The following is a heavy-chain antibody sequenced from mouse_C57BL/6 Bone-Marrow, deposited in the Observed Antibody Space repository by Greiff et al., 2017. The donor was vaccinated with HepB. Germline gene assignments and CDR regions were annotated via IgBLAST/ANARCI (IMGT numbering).Heavy chain of an antibody. CDR3: ATFITTVVALDY. CDR2: IDPANGNT. J-gene: IGHJ2*01. D-gene: IGHD1-1*01. V-gene: IGHV14-3*01. Sequence: EVQLQQSVAELVRPGASVKLSCTASGFNIKNTYIHWVKQRPEQGLEWIGRIDPANGNTKYAPKFQGKATITADTSSNTAYLQLSSLTSEDTAIYYCATFITTVVALDYWGQGTTLTVSS. CDR1: GFNIKNTY.